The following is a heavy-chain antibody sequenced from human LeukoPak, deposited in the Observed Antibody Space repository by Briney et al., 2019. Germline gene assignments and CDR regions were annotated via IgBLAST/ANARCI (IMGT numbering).Heavy chain of an antibody. V-gene: IGHV3-53*01. J-gene: IGHJ4*02. Sequence: GGSLRLSCAPSGFTVSSNYMSWVRQAPGKGLEWVSVIYSGGSTYYADPVKGRFTISRDNSKNTLYLQMNSLRAEDTAVYYCASSPRPDYGDYVGDYWGQGTLVTVSS. CDR1: GFTVSSNY. D-gene: IGHD4-17*01. CDR3: ASSPRPDYGDYVGDY. CDR2: IYSGGST.